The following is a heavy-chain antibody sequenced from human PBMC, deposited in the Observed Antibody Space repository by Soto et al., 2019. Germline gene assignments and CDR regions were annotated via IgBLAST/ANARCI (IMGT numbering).Heavy chain of an antibody. CDR2: ISRSGANI. D-gene: IGHD3-10*01. V-gene: IGHV3-21*04. Sequence: PGGSQRLSCAASGFSFSYYSRHGVRQAPGKGLEWVSSISRSGANIHHADSVKGRFTISRDNARNSLYLQMNRLRAEDTARYFCARGINRSGAYWGQGTQVTVCS. J-gene: IGHJ4*02. CDR1: GFSFSYYS. CDR3: ARGINRSGAY.